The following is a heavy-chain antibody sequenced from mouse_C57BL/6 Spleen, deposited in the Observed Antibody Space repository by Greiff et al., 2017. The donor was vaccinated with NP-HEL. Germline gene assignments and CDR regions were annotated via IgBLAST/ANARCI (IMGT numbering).Heavy chain of an antibody. V-gene: IGHV5-16*01. J-gene: IGHJ2*01. Sequence: EVQRVESEGGLVQPGSSMKLSCTASGFTFSDHYMAWVRQVPEKGLEWVANINYDGSSTYYLDSLKSRFIISRDNAKNILYLQMSSLKSEDTATYYCAREGSYYGSSYYFDYWGQGTTLTVSS. D-gene: IGHD1-1*01. CDR1: GFTFSDHY. CDR3: AREGSYYGSSYYFDY. CDR2: INYDGSST.